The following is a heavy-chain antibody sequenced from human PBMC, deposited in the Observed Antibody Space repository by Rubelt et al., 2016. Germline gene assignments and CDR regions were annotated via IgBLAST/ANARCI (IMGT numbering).Heavy chain of an antibody. J-gene: IGHJ4*01. V-gene: IGHV3-23*04. Sequence: EVQLVESGGGLVKPGGSLRLSCAASGFTFSSYAMSWVRQAPGKGLEWVSAISGSGDSTYYADSVKGRFTISRYNSKNTLYLQMNSLRAEDTSVYFCVGGRAASNFDHWGPGTLVFVSS. CDR2: ISGSGDST. CDR1: GFTFSSYA. CDR3: VGGRAASNFDH. D-gene: IGHD1-26*01.